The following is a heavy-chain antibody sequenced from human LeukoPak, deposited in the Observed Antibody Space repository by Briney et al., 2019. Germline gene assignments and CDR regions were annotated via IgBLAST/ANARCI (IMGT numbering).Heavy chain of an antibody. Sequence: PSQTLSLTCTVSGGSITSGGYYWSWIRQPPGKGLEWIGYIYYSGSTYYNPSLKSRITISVDTSKNQFSLKLSSVTAADTAVYYCARGGYSSTYGMDVWGQGTTVTVSS. D-gene: IGHD6-13*01. CDR3: ARGGYSSTYGMDV. CDR2: IYYSGST. CDR1: GGSITSGGYY. J-gene: IGHJ6*02. V-gene: IGHV4-31*03.